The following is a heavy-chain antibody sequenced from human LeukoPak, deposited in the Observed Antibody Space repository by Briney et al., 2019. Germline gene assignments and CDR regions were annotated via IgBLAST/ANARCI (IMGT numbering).Heavy chain of an antibody. V-gene: IGHV4-39*01. D-gene: IGHD1-26*01. CDR1: GASISGGTYY. Sequence: SETLSLTCSVSGASISGGTYYWGWICQPPGKGLEWIGSIYYTGSTYDNPSLKSRVTISVDTSKNQFSLKLSSVTAADTAVYYCARRGGSGRVFDYWGQGTLVTVSS. CDR2: IYYTGST. J-gene: IGHJ4*02. CDR3: ARRGGSGRVFDY.